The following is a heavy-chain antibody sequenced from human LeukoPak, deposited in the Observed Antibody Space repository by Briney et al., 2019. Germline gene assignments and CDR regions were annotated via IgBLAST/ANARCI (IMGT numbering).Heavy chain of an antibody. V-gene: IGHV3-9*01. D-gene: IGHD3-22*01. CDR2: ISWNSGSI. J-gene: IGHJ4*02. Sequence: QPGGSLRLSCAASGFTFDDYAMHWVRQAPGKGLEWDSGISWNSGSIGYADSVKGRITISRDNAKNSLYLQMNSLRAEDTALYYCAKAVYYYDSSGYSPPHFDYWGQGTLVTVSS. CDR1: GFTFDDYA. CDR3: AKAVYYYDSSGYSPPHFDY.